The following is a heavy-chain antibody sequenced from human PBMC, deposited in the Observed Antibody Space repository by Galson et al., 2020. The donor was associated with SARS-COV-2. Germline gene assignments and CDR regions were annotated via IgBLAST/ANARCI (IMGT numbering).Heavy chain of an antibody. V-gene: IGHV3-21*01. CDR1: GFTFSNYD. Sequence: GESLKISCAASGFTFSNYDMNWVRQAPGKGLEWVSSISSSYRYIYYADSVKCRFTISRDNAKNSLFLQMNSLRVEDTAVYYCARDLPTQPGCWGQGTLVTVSS. CDR2: ISSSYRYI. CDR3: ARDLPTQPGC. D-gene: IGHD6-19*01. J-gene: IGHJ4*02.